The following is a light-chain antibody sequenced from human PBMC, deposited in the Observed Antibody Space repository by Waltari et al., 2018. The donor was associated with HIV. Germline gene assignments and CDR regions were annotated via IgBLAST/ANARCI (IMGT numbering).Light chain of an antibody. CDR2: EVS. J-gene: IGLJ1*01. CDR3: SSYTSSTTLLV. Sequence: QSALTQPASVSGSPGQSITISCTGTSSDVASYHYVSWYQQHPGKAPKLMIYEVSNRPSGVSNRFSGSKSGNTASLTISGLQAEDEADYYCSSYTSSTTLLVFGTGTKVTVL. V-gene: IGLV2-14*01. CDR1: SSDVASYHY.